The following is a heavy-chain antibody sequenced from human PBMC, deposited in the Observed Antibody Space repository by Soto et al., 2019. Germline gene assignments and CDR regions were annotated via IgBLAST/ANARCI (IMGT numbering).Heavy chain of an antibody. Sequence: EVQLVQSGGGLGQPGGSLRLSCVASGFNFSTHSMNWVRQAPGKGLQWVSYISRSGSSANYPDSVKGRFTISRDNGKNSLYIQINSLRDEDAAVYYCTRDLVLVTSATGAFDVWCQGSMVTVSS. CDR3: TRDLVLVTSATGAFDV. V-gene: IGHV3-48*02. J-gene: IGHJ3*01. D-gene: IGHD2-8*02. CDR2: ISRSGSSA. CDR1: GFNFSTHS.